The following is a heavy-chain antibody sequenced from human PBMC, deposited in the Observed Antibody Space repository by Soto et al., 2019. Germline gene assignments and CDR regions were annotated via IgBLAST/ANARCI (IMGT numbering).Heavy chain of an antibody. CDR2: IYWDDTK. D-gene: IGHD1-26*01. J-gene: IGHJ4*02. CDR3: AHAYGGRSLY. CDR1: GFSLPTDRVG. V-gene: IGHV2-5*02. Sequence: QITLKESGPTLVKPTQTLTLTCTVSGFSLPTDRVGVGWIRQPPGKALEWLAVIYWDDTKTYRPSLKSRLTITKDASKNQVALTMTDMDPVDTATYYCAHAYGGRSLYWGQGTLVTVS.